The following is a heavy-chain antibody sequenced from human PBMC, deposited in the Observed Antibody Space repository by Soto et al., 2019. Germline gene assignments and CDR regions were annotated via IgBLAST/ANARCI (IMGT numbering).Heavy chain of an antibody. V-gene: IGHV1-3*01. CDR1: GYTFTSYA. Sequence: ASVKVSCKASGYTFTSYAMHWVRQAPGQRLEWMGWINAGNGNTKYSRKFQGRVTITRDTSASTAYMELSSLRSEDTAVYYCARGPNTYYFDYWGQGTLVTVSS. CDR3: ARGPNTYYFDY. CDR2: INAGNGNT. J-gene: IGHJ4*02.